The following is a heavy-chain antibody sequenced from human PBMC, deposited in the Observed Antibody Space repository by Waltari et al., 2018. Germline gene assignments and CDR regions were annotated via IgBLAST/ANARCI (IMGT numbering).Heavy chain of an antibody. V-gene: IGHV4-59*11. D-gene: IGHD3-16*02. CDR3: ARVIFGGVIGY. Sequence: QVQLQESGPGLVKPSETLSLTCTVSGGSISSHHWSWIRQPPGKGLEWIGYIYYSGSTNYNPSLKSRVTISVDTSKNQFSLKLSSVTAADTAVYYCARVIFGGVIGYWGQGTLVTVSS. J-gene: IGHJ4*02. CDR2: IYYSGST. CDR1: GGSISSHH.